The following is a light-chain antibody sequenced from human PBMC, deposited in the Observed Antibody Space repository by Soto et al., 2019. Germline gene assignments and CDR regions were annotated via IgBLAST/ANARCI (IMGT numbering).Light chain of an antibody. CDR3: RSYAGLTTFVYV. Sequence: QSVLTQPASVSGSPGQSITISCTGTSSDVGTYNLVSWYQLHPGQAPRLIIYEGSKRPSGVSDRFSGSRSGNTASLTISGLQAEDEADYYCRSYAGLTTFVYVFGTGTKVTVL. J-gene: IGLJ1*01. V-gene: IGLV2-23*01. CDR1: SSDVGTYNL. CDR2: EGS.